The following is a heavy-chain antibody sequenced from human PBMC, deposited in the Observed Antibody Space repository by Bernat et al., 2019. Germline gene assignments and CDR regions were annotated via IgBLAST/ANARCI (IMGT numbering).Heavy chain of an antibody. CDR2: INHSGST. CDR1: GYSISSGYY. V-gene: IGHV4-38-2*01. Sequence: QVQLQESGPGLVKPSETLSLTCAVSGYSISSGYYWGWIRQPPGKGLEWIGSINHSGSTNYNPSLKSRVTISVDTSKNQFSLKLSSVTAADTAVYYCARLSGSDPHAVDYWGQGTLVTVSS. CDR3: ARLSGSDPHAVDY. D-gene: IGHD1-26*01. J-gene: IGHJ4*02.